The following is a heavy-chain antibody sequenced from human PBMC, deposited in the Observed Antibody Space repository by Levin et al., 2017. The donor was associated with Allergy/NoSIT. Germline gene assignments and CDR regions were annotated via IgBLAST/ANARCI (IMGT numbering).Heavy chain of an antibody. D-gene: IGHD2-15*01. V-gene: IGHV4-39*01. J-gene: IGHJ4*02. CDR2: IYYSGST. Sequence: SETLSLTCTVSGGSISSSSYYWGWIRQPPGKGLEWIGSIYYSGSTYYNPSLKSRVTISVDTSKNQFSLKLSSVTAADTAVYYCARQRAGYCSGGSCYSNPYYFDYWGQGTLVTVSS. CDR1: GGSISSSSYY. CDR3: ARQRAGYCSGGSCYSNPYYFDY.